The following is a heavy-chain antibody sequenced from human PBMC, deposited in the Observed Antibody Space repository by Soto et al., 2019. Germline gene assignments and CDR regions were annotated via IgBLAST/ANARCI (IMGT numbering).Heavy chain of an antibody. D-gene: IGHD5-18*01. J-gene: IGHJ3*02. Sequence: QVQLVESGGGVVQPGRSLRLSCAASGFTFSSYGMHWVRQAPGKGLEWVAVIWYDGSNKYYADSVKGRFTISRDNSKNTLYLQMNSLRAEDTAVYYCARDSYSYGYDDAFDIWGQWTMVTVSS. CDR2: IWYDGSNK. CDR3: ARDSYSYGYDDAFDI. CDR1: GFTFSSYG. V-gene: IGHV3-33*01.